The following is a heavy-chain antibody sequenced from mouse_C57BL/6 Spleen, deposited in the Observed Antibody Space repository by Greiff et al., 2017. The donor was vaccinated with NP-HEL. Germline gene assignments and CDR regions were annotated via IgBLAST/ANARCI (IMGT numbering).Heavy chain of an antibody. V-gene: IGHV6-3*01. D-gene: IGHD1-1*01. J-gene: IGHJ3*01. Sequence: EVQLEESGGGLVQPGGSMKLSCVASGFTFSNYWMNWVRQSPEKGLEWVAQIRLKSDNDATHYAESVKGRFTISRNESKSVVYLHMHILKASDTGIYYYTDYDYGAAYWGQGTLVTVSA. CDR1: GFTFSNYW. CDR3: TDYDYGAAY. CDR2: IRLKSDNDAT.